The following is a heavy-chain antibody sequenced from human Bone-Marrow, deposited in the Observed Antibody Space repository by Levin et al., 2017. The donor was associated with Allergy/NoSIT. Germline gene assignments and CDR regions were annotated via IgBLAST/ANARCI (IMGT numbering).Heavy chain of an antibody. CDR2: IWYDGNYK. V-gene: IGHV3-33*01. D-gene: IGHD6-19*01. CDR1: FFIFIDYG. J-gene: IGHJ6*02. CDR3: ARTYSSVATHTPDYGMDV. Sequence: SLLLSFSSSFFIFIDYGIHWVRQAPGKGLEWVTLIWYDGNYKYYADSVKGRFTISRDNSKNTLYLQMNSLRAEDTGVYFCARTYSSVATHTPDYGMDVWGQGTTVTVSS.